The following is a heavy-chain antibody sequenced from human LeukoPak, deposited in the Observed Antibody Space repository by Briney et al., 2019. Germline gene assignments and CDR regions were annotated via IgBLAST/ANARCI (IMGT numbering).Heavy chain of an antibody. CDR3: AKDEVFLSSERPPRDAFDI. D-gene: IGHD2-8*01. J-gene: IGHJ3*02. CDR1: GGTFSSYA. V-gene: IGHV1-69*05. CDR2: IIPIFGTA. Sequence: GASVKVSCKASGGTFSSYAISWVRQAPGQGLEWMGGIIPIFGTANYAQKFQGRVTITTDESTSTAYMELSSLRSEDTAVYYCAKDEVFLSSERPPRDAFDIWGQGTMVTVSS.